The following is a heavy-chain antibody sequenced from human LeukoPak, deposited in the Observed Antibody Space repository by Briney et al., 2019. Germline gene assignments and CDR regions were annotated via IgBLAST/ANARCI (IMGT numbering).Heavy chain of an antibody. J-gene: IGHJ4*02. D-gene: IGHD6-19*01. V-gene: IGHV3-30*02. CDR2: IRYDGSNK. CDR1: GFTFSSYG. CDR3: ARVYGGSSGWYSFDF. Sequence: GGSLRLSCAASGFTFSSYGMHWVRQAPGKGLEWVAFIRYDGSNKYYADSVKGRFTISRDNSKNTLYLQMNSLRAEDTAVYYCARVYGGSSGWYSFDFWGQGTLVTVSS.